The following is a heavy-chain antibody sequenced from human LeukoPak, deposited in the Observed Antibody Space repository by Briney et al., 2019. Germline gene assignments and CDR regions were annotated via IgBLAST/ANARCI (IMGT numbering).Heavy chain of an antibody. CDR3: VRGDWYFES. CDR1: GFNFSDSR. D-gene: IGHD2-21*01. CDR2: INRDGTEK. V-gene: IGHV3-7*04. J-gene: IGHJ4*02. Sequence: GRSLRLSCATSGFNFSDSRMTWVRQAPGKGLQRVANINRDGTEKHFLDSVEGRFTISRDNAKKSLYLQMSSLRPQDTAVYFCVRGDWYFESWGQGTLVTVSS.